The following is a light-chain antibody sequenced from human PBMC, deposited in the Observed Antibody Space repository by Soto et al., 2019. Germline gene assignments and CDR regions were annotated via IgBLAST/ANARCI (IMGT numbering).Light chain of an antibody. Sequence: QSVLTQPASVSGSPGQSITISCTGTSSDVGGSIYVSWYQQHPGKAPKLIISEVSNRPSGVSNRFSGSKSGNTASLTISGLQAEDDAYYYCSSFTDTSTLYVFGTGTKGTVL. J-gene: IGLJ1*01. CDR1: SSDVGGSIY. CDR2: EVS. V-gene: IGLV2-14*01. CDR3: SSFTDTSTLYV.